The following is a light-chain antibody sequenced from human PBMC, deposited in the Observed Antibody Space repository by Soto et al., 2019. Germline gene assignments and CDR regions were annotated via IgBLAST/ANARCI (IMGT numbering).Light chain of an antibody. CDR3: QQYNNWPLT. V-gene: IGKV3-20*01. J-gene: IGKJ4*01. Sequence: EIVFTQSPCTLSLSQGERATLSCRASQRVSSGYLAWYQQKPGQAPRLLIYRVSSRATGVPDRFSGSGSGTDYTLTISSLEPEDFAVYYCQQYNNWPLTFCGGTKVDVK. CDR2: RVS. CDR1: QRVSSGY.